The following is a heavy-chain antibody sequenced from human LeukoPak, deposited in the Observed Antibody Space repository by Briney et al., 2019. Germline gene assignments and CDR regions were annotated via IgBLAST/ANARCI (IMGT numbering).Heavy chain of an antibody. Sequence: SETLSLTCTVSGYSISSGCYWGWIRQPPGKGLEWIGSIYHSGSTYYNPSLKSRVTISVDTSKNQFSLKLSSVTAADTAVYYCARRPIAAAGTPLPIVYGPWGQGTLVTVSS. V-gene: IGHV4-38-2*02. J-gene: IGHJ5*02. CDR1: GYSISSGCY. CDR2: IYHSGST. CDR3: ARRPIAAAGTPLPIVYGP. D-gene: IGHD6-13*01.